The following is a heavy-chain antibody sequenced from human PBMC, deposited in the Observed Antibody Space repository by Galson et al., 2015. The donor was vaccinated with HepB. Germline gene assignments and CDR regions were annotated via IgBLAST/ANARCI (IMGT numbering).Heavy chain of an antibody. CDR1: GFTFSSYS. J-gene: IGHJ3*02. V-gene: IGHV3-21*01. D-gene: IGHD5-18*01. Sequence: SLRLSCAASGFTFSSYSMNWVRQAPGKGLEWVSSSSSSSSYIYYADSVKGRFTISRDNAKNSLYLQMNSLRAEDTAVYYCARGTSGGIQLWGSAFDIWGQGTMVTVSS. CDR2: SSSSSSYI. CDR3: ARGTSGGIQLWGSAFDI.